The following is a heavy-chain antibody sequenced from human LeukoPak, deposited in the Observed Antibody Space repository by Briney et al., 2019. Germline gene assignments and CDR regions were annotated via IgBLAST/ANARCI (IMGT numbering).Heavy chain of an antibody. CDR3: ASRAYILTGYYFDY. V-gene: IGHV4-4*02. D-gene: IGHD3-9*01. CDR2: IYHSGST. Sequence: SETLSLTCAVSGGSISSSNWWSWVRQPPGKGLEWIGEIYHSGSTNYNPSLKSRVTISVDKSKNQFSLKLSSVTAADTAVYYCASRAYILTGYYFDYWGQGTLVTVSS. CDR1: GGSISSSNW. J-gene: IGHJ4*02.